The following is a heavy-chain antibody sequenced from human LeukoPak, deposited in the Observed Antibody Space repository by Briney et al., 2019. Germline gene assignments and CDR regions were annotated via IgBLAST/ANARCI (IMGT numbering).Heavy chain of an antibody. CDR1: GFTFSSYS. CDR2: ISSSSSYI. V-gene: IGHV3-21*01. Sequence: PGGSLRLSCAASGFTFSSYSMNWVRQAPGKGLEWVSSISSSSSYIYYADSVKGRFTISRDNAKNSLYLQMNSLRAEDTAVYYCTSCYSNLSFYYYYYMDVWGKGTTVTVSS. D-gene: IGHD2-21*02. J-gene: IGHJ6*03. CDR3: TSCYSNLSFYYYYYMDV.